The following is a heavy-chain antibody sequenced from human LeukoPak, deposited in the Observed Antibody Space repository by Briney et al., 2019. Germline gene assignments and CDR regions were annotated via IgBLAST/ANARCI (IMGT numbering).Heavy chain of an antibody. D-gene: IGHD6-13*01. Sequence: GGSLRLSCAASGFTFSSYGMHWVRQAPGKGLEWVAVISYDGSNKYYADSVKGRFTISRDNSKNTPYLQMNSLRAEDTAVYYCAKDMGIAANYFDYWGQGTLVTVSS. J-gene: IGHJ4*02. CDR1: GFTFSSYG. V-gene: IGHV3-30*18. CDR2: ISYDGSNK. CDR3: AKDMGIAANYFDY.